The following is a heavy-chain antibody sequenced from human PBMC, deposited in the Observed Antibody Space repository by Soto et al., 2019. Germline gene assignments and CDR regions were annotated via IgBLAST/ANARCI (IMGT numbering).Heavy chain of an antibody. V-gene: IGHV1-69*13. CDR1: GGTFSSHA. J-gene: IGHJ6*02. CDR2: IIPIFGTA. CDR3: ARGDIVVVPAAIQYYYYGMDV. Sequence: ASVKVSCKASGGTFSSHAISWVRQAPGQGLEWMGGIIPIFGTANYAQKFQGRVTITADESTSTAYMELSSLRSEDTAVYYCARGDIVVVPAAIQYYYYGMDVWGQGTTVTVSS. D-gene: IGHD2-2*01.